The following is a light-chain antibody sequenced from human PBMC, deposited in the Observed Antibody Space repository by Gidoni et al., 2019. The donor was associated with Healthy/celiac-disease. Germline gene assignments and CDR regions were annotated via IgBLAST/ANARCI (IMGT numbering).Light chain of an antibody. CDR2: GAS. CDR1: QSVSSSY. Sequence: EIVLTQSPGTLSLSPGERATLSCRASQSVSSSYLAWYQQKPGQAHRLLIYGASSRATGIPDRFSGSGSGTDFSPTISRLEPEDFAVYYCQQYGSSPPYTFGQGTKLEIK. V-gene: IGKV3-20*01. CDR3: QQYGSSPPYT. J-gene: IGKJ2*01.